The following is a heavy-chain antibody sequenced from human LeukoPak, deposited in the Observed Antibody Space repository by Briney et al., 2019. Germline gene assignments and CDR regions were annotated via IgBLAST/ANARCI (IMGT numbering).Heavy chain of an antibody. Sequence: SETLSLTCTVSGGSISSYYWSWIRQPPGKGLEWIGYIYYSGSTNYNPSLKSRVTISVDASKNQFSLKLSSVTAADTAVYYCARSRGSSTSCYGTWGQGTLVTVSS. CDR3: ARSRGSSTSCYGT. V-gene: IGHV4-59*01. CDR1: GGSISSYY. CDR2: IYYSGST. D-gene: IGHD2-2*01. J-gene: IGHJ4*02.